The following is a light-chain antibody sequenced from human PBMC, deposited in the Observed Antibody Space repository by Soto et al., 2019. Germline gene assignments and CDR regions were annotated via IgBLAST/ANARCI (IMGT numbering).Light chain of an antibody. V-gene: IGKV1-39*01. Sequence: DIQMTPSPSSLSASVGDRVTIICRASQSISSYLNWYQQKPGKAPKLLIYAASSLQSGVPSRFSGSGSGTDFTLTISSLQPEDFATYYCQQSYSITFGQGTRLEI. CDR3: QQSYSIT. CDR1: QSISSY. CDR2: AAS. J-gene: IGKJ5*01.